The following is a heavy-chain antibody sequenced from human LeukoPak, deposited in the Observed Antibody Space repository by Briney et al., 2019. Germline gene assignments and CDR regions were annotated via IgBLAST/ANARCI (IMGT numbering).Heavy chain of an antibody. Sequence: ASVKVSCKASGYTFTSYDINWVRQATGQGLEWMGWMNPNSGNTGYAQKFQGRVTMTRNTSISTAYIELSSLRSEDTAVYYCARGRGYCSGGSCELDYWGQGTLVTVSS. D-gene: IGHD2-15*01. J-gene: IGHJ4*02. CDR1: GYTFTSYD. CDR2: MNPNSGNT. CDR3: ARGRGYCSGGSCELDY. V-gene: IGHV1-8*01.